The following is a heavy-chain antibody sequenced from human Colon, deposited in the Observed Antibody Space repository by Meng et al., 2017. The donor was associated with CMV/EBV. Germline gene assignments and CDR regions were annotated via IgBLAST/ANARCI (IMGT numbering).Heavy chain of an antibody. Sequence: SRFILSSYCMNWVRQAPGKGLEWVANIDQGGTEKYYVDSVKGRFTISRDNAKNSLYLQMNNLTADDTAVYYCTTVFIASDENYFDFWGQGTLVTVSS. CDR3: TTVFIASDENYFDF. D-gene: IGHD6-13*01. CDR2: IDQGGTEK. J-gene: IGHJ4*02. CDR1: RFILSSYC. V-gene: IGHV3-7*01.